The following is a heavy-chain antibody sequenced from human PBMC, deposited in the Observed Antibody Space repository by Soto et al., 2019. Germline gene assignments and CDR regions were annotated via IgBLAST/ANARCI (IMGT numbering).Heavy chain of an antibody. CDR1: GGTFSSYT. Sequence: QVQLVQSGAEVKKPGSSVKVSCKASGGTFSSYTISWVRQAPGQGLEWMGRIIPILGIANYAQKFQGRVTITADKSTSTAYMELSSLRSEDTAVYYSARAPGSGWSSDKTEFDYWGQGTLVTVSS. V-gene: IGHV1-69*02. CDR3: ARAPGSGWSSDKTEFDY. J-gene: IGHJ4*02. CDR2: IIPILGIA. D-gene: IGHD6-19*01.